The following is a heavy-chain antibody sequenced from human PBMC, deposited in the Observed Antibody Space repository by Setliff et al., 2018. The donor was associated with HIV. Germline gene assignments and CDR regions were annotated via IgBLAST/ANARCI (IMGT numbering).Heavy chain of an antibody. J-gene: IGHJ4*02. CDR2: IIPMFGTT. D-gene: IGHD3-10*01. Sequence: ASVKVSCKASGGTFSNYGINWVRQAPGQGLEWMGGIIPMFGTTTYAQKFQGRVTITSDESTSTAYMELSSLRSEDTVVYYCARDEEVGLYGSGSYQYWGQGTLVTSPQ. V-gene: IGHV1-69*13. CDR1: GGTFSNYG. CDR3: ARDEEVGLYGSGSYQY.